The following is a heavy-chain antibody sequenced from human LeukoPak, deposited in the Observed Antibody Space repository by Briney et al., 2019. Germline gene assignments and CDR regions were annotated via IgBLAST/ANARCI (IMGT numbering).Heavy chain of an antibody. CDR3: ARDNGLWFGDGRYYYYMDV. Sequence: ASVKVSCKASGGTFSSYAISWVRQAPGQGLEWMGGIIPIFGTANYAQKFQGRVTITADESTSTAYMELSSLRSEDTAVYYCARDNGLWFGDGRYYYYMDVWGKGTTVTISS. CDR2: IIPIFGTA. CDR1: GGTFSSYA. D-gene: IGHD3-10*01. J-gene: IGHJ6*03. V-gene: IGHV1-69*13.